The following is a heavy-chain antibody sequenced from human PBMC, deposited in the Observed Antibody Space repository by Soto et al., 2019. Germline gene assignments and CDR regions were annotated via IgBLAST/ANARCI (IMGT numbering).Heavy chain of an antibody. V-gene: IGHV3-66*01. Sequence: EVQLVESGGGLVQPGGSLRLSCAASGFTVSTNFMTWVRQAPGKGLEWVSVIYSGGSTFYADSVKGRFTSTRDNSENTLYFQMNSLRAEDTAVYYCARAKMQLWPNYYDYGLDVWGQGTTVTVSS. CDR3: ARAKMQLWPNYYDYGLDV. CDR2: IYSGGST. J-gene: IGHJ6*02. CDR1: GFTVSTNF. D-gene: IGHD5-18*01.